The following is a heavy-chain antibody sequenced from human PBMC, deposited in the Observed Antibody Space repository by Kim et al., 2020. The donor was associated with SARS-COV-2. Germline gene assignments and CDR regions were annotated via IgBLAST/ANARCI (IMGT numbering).Heavy chain of an antibody. CDR3: VRDRNFPVVVKINHGAF. Sequence: GGSLRLSCAASGFTFSSYWMHWVRQAPGKGLVWVSHIGGRGRSASYADSVKGRFTISRDNAKNTQYLQMNTMRAEDTAVYYCVRDRNFPVVVKINHGAF. CDR1: GFTFSSYW. CDR2: IGGRGRSA. D-gene: IGHD2-15*01. V-gene: IGHV3-74*01. J-gene: IGHJ3*01.